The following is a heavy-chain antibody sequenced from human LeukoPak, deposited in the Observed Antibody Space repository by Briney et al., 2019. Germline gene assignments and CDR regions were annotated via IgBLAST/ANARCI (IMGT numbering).Heavy chain of an antibody. CDR1: GGSFSGYY. V-gene: IGHV4-59*01. CDR2: IYYSGIT. CDR3: ARSSHR. D-gene: IGHD3-10*01. J-gene: IGHJ5*02. Sequence: SETLSLTCAVYGGSFSGYYWSWIRQPPGKGLEWIGYIYYSGITKFNPSLMSRVTISIDTSKNQFSLKLNSVTAADTAVYYCARSSHRWGPGTLVIVSS.